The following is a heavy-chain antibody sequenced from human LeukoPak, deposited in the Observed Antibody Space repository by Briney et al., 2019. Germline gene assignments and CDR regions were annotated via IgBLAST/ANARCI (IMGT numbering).Heavy chain of an antibody. Sequence: GGSLRLSCAASGFTFSNYWMSWVRQAPGKGLEWVGNIQEDGSAQYYVDSVKGRFTISRDNAKNSLYLQMNSLRVDDTAVYYCARVAYGDRYWGQGTLVTVSS. CDR3: ARVAYGDRY. V-gene: IGHV3-7*01. D-gene: IGHD4-17*01. J-gene: IGHJ4*02. CDR2: IQEDGSAQ. CDR1: GFTFSNYW.